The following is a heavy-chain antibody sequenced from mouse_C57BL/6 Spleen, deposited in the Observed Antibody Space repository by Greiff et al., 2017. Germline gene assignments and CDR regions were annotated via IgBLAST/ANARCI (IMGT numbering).Heavy chain of an antibody. CDR1: GYSFTSYY. D-gene: IGHD3-2*02. CDR3: ADSSGYFFAY. CDR2: IYPGSGNT. V-gene: IGHV1-66*01. Sequence: QVQLKESGPELVKPGASVKISCKASGYSFTSYYIHWVKQRPGQGLEWIGWIYPGSGNTKYNEKFKGKATLTADTSSSTAYMQLSSLTSEDSAVYYCADSSGYFFAYWGQGTLVTVSA. J-gene: IGHJ3*01.